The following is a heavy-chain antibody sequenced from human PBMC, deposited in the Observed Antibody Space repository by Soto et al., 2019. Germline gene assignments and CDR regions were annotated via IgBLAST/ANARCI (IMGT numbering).Heavy chain of an antibody. Sequence: GGSLRLSCAASGFTFSSYTMNWVRRAPGRGLEWVSSISSSSSYIYYADSVKGRFTISRDNAKNSLYLQMNSLRAEDTAVYYCARSGRYYYYGMDVWGQGTTVTVSS. CDR3: ARSGRYYYYGMDV. CDR1: GFTFSSYT. V-gene: IGHV3-21*04. J-gene: IGHJ6*02. D-gene: IGHD3-10*01. CDR2: ISSSSSYI.